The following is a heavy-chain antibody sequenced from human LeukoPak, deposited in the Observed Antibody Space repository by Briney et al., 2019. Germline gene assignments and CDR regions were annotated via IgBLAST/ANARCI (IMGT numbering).Heavy chain of an antibody. V-gene: IGHV4-34*01. CDR2: INHSGST. CDR3: ARGSGYDYVWGSYRPFDY. CDR1: GGSFSGYY. Sequence: PSETLSLTCAVYGGSFSGYYWSWIRQPPGKGLEWIGEINHSGSTNYNPSLKSRVTISVGTSNNQFSLKLSSVTAADTAVYYCARGSGYDYVWGSYRPFDYWGQGTLVTVSS. D-gene: IGHD3-16*02. J-gene: IGHJ4*02.